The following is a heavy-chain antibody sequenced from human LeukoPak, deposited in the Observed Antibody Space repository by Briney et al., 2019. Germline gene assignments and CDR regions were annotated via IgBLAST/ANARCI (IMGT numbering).Heavy chain of an antibody. CDR3: ACYYDSSGYRFDY. D-gene: IGHD3-22*01. J-gene: IGHJ4*01. V-gene: IGHV4-4*02. CDR2: IIHTGST. CDR1: GGSISSSNW. Sequence: SETLSLTCSVPGGSISSSNWWSWVRQPPGKGLEWIGEIIHTGSTNYNPSLKSRVTISVDKSKNQFSLNLSSVTAADTAMYYCACYYDSSGYRFDYWGHGALVTVSS.